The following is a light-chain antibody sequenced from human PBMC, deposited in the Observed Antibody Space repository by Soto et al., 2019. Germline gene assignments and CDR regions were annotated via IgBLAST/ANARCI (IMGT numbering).Light chain of an antibody. CDR3: QQSNNWPPFT. Sequence: IVMTQSTATLPVSPGERATLSCRASQSVSTNLAWYQQKPGQAPRLLIYGASTRGTGIPARFSGSGSGTEFTLTISSLQSEDFAVYYCQQSNNWPPFTFGPGTKVDIK. CDR2: GAS. J-gene: IGKJ3*01. CDR1: QSVSTN. V-gene: IGKV3-15*01.